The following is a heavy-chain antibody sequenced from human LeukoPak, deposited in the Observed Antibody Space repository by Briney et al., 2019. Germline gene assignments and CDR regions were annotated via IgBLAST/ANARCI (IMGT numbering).Heavy chain of an antibody. J-gene: IGHJ4*02. D-gene: IGHD1-26*01. CDR1: GFTFSSYA. CDR2: ISGSGAST. CDR3: AKDVGKWESLHFFDY. V-gene: IGHV3-23*01. Sequence: GGSLRLSCAASGFTFSSYAMSWVRQAPGKGLEWVSVISGSGASTYYADSVKGRFTISRDDSRNTLYLQMNSLRGDDTAVYYCAKDVGKWESLHFFDYWGQGTLVTVSS.